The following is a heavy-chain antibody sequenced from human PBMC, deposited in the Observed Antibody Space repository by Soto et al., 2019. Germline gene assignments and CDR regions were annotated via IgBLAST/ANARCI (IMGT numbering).Heavy chain of an antibody. Sequence: QVQLVQSGAEVKKPGASVKVSCKVSGYTLTELSMHWVRQAPGKGLEWMGGFDPEDGETIYAQKFQGRVTMTEDTSTDTAYMELSGLRSDDTAVYYCAMFGREGYCIGGSCFDWGQGTLVTVSS. D-gene: IGHD2-15*01. V-gene: IGHV1-24*01. CDR3: AMFGREGYCIGGSCFD. J-gene: IGHJ4*02. CDR1: GYTLTELS. CDR2: FDPEDGET.